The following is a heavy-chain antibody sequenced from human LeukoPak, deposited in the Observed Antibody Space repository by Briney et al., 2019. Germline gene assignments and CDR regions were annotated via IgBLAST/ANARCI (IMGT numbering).Heavy chain of an antibody. CDR3: AKDGADGYNWKEG. V-gene: IGHV3-30*02. D-gene: IGHD5-24*01. CDR1: GFTFSNYG. J-gene: IGHJ4*02. CDR2: IRYDGNNE. Sequence: PGGPLRLSCAASGFTFSNYGMHWVRQAPGKGLEWVAFIRYDGNNEYYADSVKGRFTISRDNSKNTLYLQMNSLRAEDTAVYYCAKDGADGYNWKEGWGQGTLVTVS.